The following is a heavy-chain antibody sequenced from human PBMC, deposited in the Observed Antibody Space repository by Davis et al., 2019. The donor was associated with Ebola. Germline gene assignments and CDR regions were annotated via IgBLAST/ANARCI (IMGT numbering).Heavy chain of an antibody. V-gene: IGHV3-23*01. J-gene: IGHJ4*02. CDR2: ISGSGGST. D-gene: IGHD2-2*01. Sequence: PGGSLRLSCAASGFTFSSYAMSWVRQAPGKGLEWVSAISGSGGSTYYADSVKGRFTISRDNSKNTLYLQMNSLRAEDTAVYYCAKDSGGDIVVVPAASLVWGQGTLVTVSS. CDR3: AKDSGGDIVVVPAASLV. CDR1: GFTFSSYA.